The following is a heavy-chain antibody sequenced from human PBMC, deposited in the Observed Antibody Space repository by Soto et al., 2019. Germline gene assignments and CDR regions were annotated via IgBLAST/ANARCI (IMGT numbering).Heavy chain of an antibody. Sequence: GGSLRLSCSAPGFTFSSYAMHWVRQAPGKGLEYVSAISSNGGSTYYADSVKGRFTISRDNSKNTLYLQMNSLRVDDTAVYYCARDTNGLHYWGQGTLVTVAS. V-gene: IGHV3-64D*08. CDR1: GFTFSSYA. J-gene: IGHJ4*02. CDR2: ISSNGGST. D-gene: IGHD2-8*01. CDR3: ARDTNGLHY.